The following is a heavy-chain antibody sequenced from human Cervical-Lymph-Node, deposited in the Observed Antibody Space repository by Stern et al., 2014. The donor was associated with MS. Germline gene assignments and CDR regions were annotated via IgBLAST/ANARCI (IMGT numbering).Heavy chain of an antibody. V-gene: IGHV2-70*01. CDR3: ARINTAADGTGVDY. J-gene: IGHJ4*02. CDR2: IDWDDDN. CDR1: GFSLNTAGMY. D-gene: IGHD1/OR15-1a*01. Sequence: MQSGPALVKPTQTLTLTCTFSGFSLNTAGMYVSWIRQSQGKALEWLALIDWDDDNYYRTSLKTRPNIPQDTSKKQVVLTMTNVDLVDTASYYCARINTAADGTGVDYWGQGTLVTVSS.